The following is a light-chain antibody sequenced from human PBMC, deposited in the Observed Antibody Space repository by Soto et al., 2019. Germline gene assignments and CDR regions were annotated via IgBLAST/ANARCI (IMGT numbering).Light chain of an antibody. CDR3: QQYVTSPPT. V-gene: IGKV3-20*01. J-gene: IGKJ4*01. Sequence: EFLLTQSPGTLSLSPGEGATLFCRASQSVGSGYLAWYQQKPGQAPRLLIYGASSRATGIPDRFSGSGSGTDFTLSINRLGPEDFAVYYCQQYVTSPPTFGGGTEVVIE. CDR1: QSVGSGY. CDR2: GAS.